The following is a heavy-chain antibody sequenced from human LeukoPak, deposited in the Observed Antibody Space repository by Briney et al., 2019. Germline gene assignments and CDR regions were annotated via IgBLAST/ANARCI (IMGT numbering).Heavy chain of an antibody. D-gene: IGHD3-10*01. V-gene: IGHV4-59*01. CDR3: ARSSYYYGADAFDI. CDR1: GGSINSYY. J-gene: IGHJ3*02. CDR2: IYYSGST. Sequence: PSETLSLTCTVSGGSINSYYWSWIRQPPGKGLEWIGYIYYSGSTNYNPSLKSRVTISVDTSKNQFSLKLSSVTAADTAVYYCARSSYYYGADAFDIWGQGTMVTVSS.